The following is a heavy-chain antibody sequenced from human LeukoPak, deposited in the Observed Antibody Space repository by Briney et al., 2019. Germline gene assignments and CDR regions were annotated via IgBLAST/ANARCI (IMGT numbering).Heavy chain of an antibody. CDR2: INGDGSWT. CDR3: VSFYETY. D-gene: IGHD2-2*01. V-gene: IGHV3-74*01. J-gene: IGHJ4*02. CDR1: GNYW. Sequence: GGSLRLSCAASGNYWMHWVRQAPGKGLVWVSHINGDGSWTSCADSVKGRFTISKDNAKNTVYLQMNNLRAEDTAVYYCVSFYETYWGRGALVTVSS.